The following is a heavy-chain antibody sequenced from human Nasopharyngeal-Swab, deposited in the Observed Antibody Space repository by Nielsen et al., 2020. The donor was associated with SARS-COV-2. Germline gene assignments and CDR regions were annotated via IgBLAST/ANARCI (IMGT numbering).Heavy chain of an antibody. Sequence: GSGKVPCKASGYTCSSNGNSGERQAAGQGLEWMGWISAYNGNTNYAQKLQGRVTMTTDTSTSTAYMELRSLRSDDTAVYYCAIDVMCLQSAFDYWGQGTLVTVSS. CDR2: ISAYNGNT. CDR1: GYTCSSNG. D-gene: IGHD3-16*01. J-gene: IGHJ4*02. CDR3: AIDVMCLQSAFDY. V-gene: IGHV1-18*01.